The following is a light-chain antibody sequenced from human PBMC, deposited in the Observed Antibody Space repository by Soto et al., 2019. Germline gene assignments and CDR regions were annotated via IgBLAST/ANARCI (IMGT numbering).Light chain of an antibody. CDR1: SRDVGGY. Sequence: QSVLTQPASVSGSPGQSITISCTGPSRDVGGYVSWYQQHPGKAPKLMIYEVSNRPSGVSNRFSGSKSGNTASLTISGLQAEDEADYYCRSYTSSNTVVFGGGTKLTVL. CDR3: RSYTSSNTVV. CDR2: EVS. J-gene: IGLJ2*01. V-gene: IGLV2-14*01.